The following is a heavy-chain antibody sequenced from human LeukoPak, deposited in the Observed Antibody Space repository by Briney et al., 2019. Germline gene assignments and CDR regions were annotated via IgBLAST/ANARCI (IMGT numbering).Heavy chain of an antibody. V-gene: IGHV3-23*01. CDR2: ISASGGDT. J-gene: IGHJ3*02. D-gene: IGHD1-26*01. CDR3: AKVRQSGDNAFDI. Sequence: PGGSLRLSCADSGFTFSTCAMNWVRQAPGKGLEWVSAISASGGDTHYADSVTGRFTTSRDNSKNMLYLQMNSLRADDTAVYYCAKVRQSGDNAFDIWGQGTLVTVSS. CDR1: GFTFSTCA.